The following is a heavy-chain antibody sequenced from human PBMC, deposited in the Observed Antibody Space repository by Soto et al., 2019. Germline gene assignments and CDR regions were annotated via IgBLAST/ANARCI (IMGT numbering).Heavy chain of an antibody. CDR1: GFTFSNYA. V-gene: IGHV3-23*01. CDR3: AKDSGSSGLFDY. D-gene: IGHD5-12*01. J-gene: IGHJ4*02. Sequence: EVQLLESGGGLVQPGGSLRLSCAVSGFTFSNYAMSWVRQAPGKRLEWVSVISGSGGSTFYADSVKGRFTISRDNSKKTLHLQMNSLRAEDTAVYYCAKDSGSSGLFDYWGQVTLVAVSS. CDR2: ISGSGGST.